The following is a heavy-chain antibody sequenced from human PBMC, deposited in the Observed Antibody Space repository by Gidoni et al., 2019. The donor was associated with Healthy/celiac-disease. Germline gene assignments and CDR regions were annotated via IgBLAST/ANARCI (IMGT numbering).Heavy chain of an antibody. CDR3: ARDAIVGAKLDDAFDI. D-gene: IGHD1-26*01. CDR2: IWYDGSNK. V-gene: IGHV3-33*01. CDR1: GFTFSSYG. Sequence: QVQLVESGGGVGQPGRALRLTCAASGFTFSSYGMHWVRQAPGKGLEWVAVIWYDGSNKYYAYSVQGRFPISRDNSKNTLYLQMNSLRAEDTAVYYCARDAIVGAKLDDAFDIWGQGTMVTVSS. J-gene: IGHJ3*02.